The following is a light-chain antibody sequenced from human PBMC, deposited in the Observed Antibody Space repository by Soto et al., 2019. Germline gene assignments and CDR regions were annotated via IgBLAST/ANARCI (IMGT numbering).Light chain of an antibody. V-gene: IGKV3-15*01. CDR1: QSVSSY. J-gene: IGKJ1*01. Sequence: EIVFKQSPATLSLSPGERATLSCRASQSVSSYLAWYQQKPGQAPSLLIYGAFTRATGIPARFSGTGSGTEFTLTISSLQSEDFALYYCQQYNDWPLTVGQGTQVDIK. CDR2: GAF. CDR3: QQYNDWPLT.